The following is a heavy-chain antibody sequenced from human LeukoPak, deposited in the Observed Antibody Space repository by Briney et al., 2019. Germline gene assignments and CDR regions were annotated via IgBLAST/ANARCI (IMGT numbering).Heavy chain of an antibody. CDR2: TSGSGGST. CDR3: AKGRGYNYWDGFDI. J-gene: IGHJ3*02. Sequence: GGSLRLSCAASGFTFSNYAMSWVRQAPGKGLEWVSVTSGSGGSTYYGDSVKGRFTISRDNSKNTLYMQMNSLRAEDTAVYYCAKGRGYNYWDGFDIWGQGTMVTVSS. V-gene: IGHV3-23*01. CDR1: GFTFSNYA. D-gene: IGHD5-24*01.